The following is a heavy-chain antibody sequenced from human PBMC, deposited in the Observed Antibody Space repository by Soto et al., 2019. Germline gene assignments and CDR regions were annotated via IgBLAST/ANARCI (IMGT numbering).Heavy chain of an antibody. CDR1: GFTFSSYW. CDR3: ARNWNGVDY. Sequence: EVQLVESGGGSVQPGESLTLSCTASGFTFSSYWMHWVRQAPGKGPVWVSRIKTDGSRTDYADYVKGRFTVSRDNAKNTVFLHMNSLTAEDTAVYYCARNWNGVDYWGQGTLVTVSS. J-gene: IGHJ4*02. D-gene: IGHD1-1*01. V-gene: IGHV3-74*01. CDR2: IKTDGSRT.